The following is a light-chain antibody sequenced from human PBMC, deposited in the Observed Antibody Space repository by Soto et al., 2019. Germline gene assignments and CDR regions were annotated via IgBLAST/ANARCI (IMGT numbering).Light chain of an antibody. V-gene: IGKV3-15*01. CDR3: KQYHNWSPFT. CDR1: QSVSTN. J-gene: IGKJ4*02. Sequence: EIVMTQSPATLSMSPGERATLSCRASQSVSTNLAWYQQKPGQAPRLLISDASTRATGIPARFSGSGFGTEFTLTISSLQSEDFAVYYCKQYHNWSPFTFGGGTKVEIK. CDR2: DAS.